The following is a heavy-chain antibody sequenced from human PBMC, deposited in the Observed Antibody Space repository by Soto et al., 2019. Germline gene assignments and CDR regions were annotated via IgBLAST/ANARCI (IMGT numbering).Heavy chain of an antibody. CDR3: AAEKNYYYGMDV. J-gene: IGHJ6*02. V-gene: IGHV1-58*01. Sequence: VKVSCKASGGTFSSYAVQWVRQARGQRLEWIGWIVVGSGNTNYAQKFQERVTITRDMSTSTAYMELSSLRSEDTAVYYCAAEKNYYYGMDVWGQGTTVTVSS. CDR1: GGTFSSYA. CDR2: IVVGSGNT.